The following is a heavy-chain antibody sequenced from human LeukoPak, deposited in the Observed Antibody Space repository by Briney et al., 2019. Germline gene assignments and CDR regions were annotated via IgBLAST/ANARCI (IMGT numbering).Heavy chain of an antibody. Sequence: GSLRLSCAASGFTFSRYSMNWIRQPPGKGLEWIGSIYHSGSTYYNPSLKSRVTISVDTSKNQFSLKLSSVTAADTAVYYCARRHAFDIWGPGTMVTVSS. V-gene: IGHV4-38-2*01. CDR2: IYHSGST. J-gene: IGHJ3*02. CDR1: GFTFSRYS. CDR3: ARRHAFDI.